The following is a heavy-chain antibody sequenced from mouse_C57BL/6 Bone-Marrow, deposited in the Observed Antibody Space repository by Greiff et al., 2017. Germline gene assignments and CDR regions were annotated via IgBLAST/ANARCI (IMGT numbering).Heavy chain of an antibody. V-gene: IGHV14-4*01. D-gene: IGHD2-14*01. Sequence: EVQLQQSGAELVRPGASVKLSCTASGFNIKDDYMHWVKQRPEQGLEWIGWIDPENGDTEYGSKFQGKATITADTSSNTAYLQLSSLTSEDTAVYYCTNRKKSLYFYAMGYWGQGTSVTVSS. CDR3: TNRKKSLYFYAMGY. J-gene: IGHJ4*01. CDR2: IDPENGDT. CDR1: GFNIKDDY.